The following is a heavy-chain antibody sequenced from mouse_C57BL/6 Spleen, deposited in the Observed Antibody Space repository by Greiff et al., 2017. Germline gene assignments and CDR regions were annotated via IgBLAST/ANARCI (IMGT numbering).Heavy chain of an antibody. Sequence: DVKLVESGPGLVKPSQSLSLTCSVTGYSITSGYYWNWIRQFPGNKLEWMGYISYDGSNNYNPSLKNRISITRDTSKNQFFLKLNSVTTEDTATYYCARDGAYYDYDDYAMDYWGQGTSVTVSS. CDR3: ARDGAYYDYDDYAMDY. D-gene: IGHD2-4*01. CDR1: GYSITSGYY. CDR2: ISYDGSN. V-gene: IGHV3-6*01. J-gene: IGHJ4*01.